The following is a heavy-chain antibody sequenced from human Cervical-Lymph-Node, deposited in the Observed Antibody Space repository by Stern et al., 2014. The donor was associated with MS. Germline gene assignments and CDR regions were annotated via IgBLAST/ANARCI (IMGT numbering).Heavy chain of an antibody. V-gene: IGHV1-3*01. CDR3: ARLYCVSSGCYLDS. CDR1: GYTFTSHA. CDR2: INSGQGNT. Sequence: QVQLVQSGAEVQKPGASVKVSCKASGYTFTSHAMHWVRQAPGQRLEWMGWINSGQGNTKYSQKFQGRVSLTRDTSASTVYMELSGLRSEDTAVYYCARLYCVSSGCYLDSWGQGTRVSVSS. J-gene: IGHJ4*02. D-gene: IGHD2-2*01.